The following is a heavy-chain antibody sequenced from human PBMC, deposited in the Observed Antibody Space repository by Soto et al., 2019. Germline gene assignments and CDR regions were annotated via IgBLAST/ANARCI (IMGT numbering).Heavy chain of an antibody. D-gene: IGHD3-10*01. CDR3: AIGITMVRGVIIHYFQH. CDR1: GGSIRSSSYY. Sequence: TVSGGSIRSSSYYWGWIRQPPGKGLEWIGSIYYSGSTYYNPSLKSRVTISVDTSKNQFSLKLSSVTAADTAVYYCAIGITMVRGVIIHYFQHWGQGSLVTVSS. J-gene: IGHJ1*01. V-gene: IGHV4-39*01. CDR2: IYYSGST.